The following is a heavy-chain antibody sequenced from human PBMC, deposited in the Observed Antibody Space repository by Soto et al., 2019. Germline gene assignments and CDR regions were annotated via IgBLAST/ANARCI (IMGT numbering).Heavy chain of an antibody. Sequence: GASVKVSCKAYGGIFSSYAFSWVRQAPGEGLEWMGGIIPISDTASYAQRFQDRVTITADKSTSTAYMELNSLRSEDTAIYYCARDLPYCTRTGCYFVYYYGMDVWGQATTVTVSS. CDR1: GGIFSSYA. V-gene: IGHV1-69*06. CDR2: IIPISDTA. J-gene: IGHJ6*02. D-gene: IGHD2-2*01. CDR3: ARDLPYCTRTGCYFVYYYGMDV.